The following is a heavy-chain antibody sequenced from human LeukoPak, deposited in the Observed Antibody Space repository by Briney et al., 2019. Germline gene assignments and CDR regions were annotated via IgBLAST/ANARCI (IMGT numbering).Heavy chain of an antibody. Sequence: ASVKVSCKASGYTFTSYGISWVRQAPGQGLEWMGWISAYNGNTNYAQKLQGRVTMPTDTSTSTAYMELRSLRSDDTAVYYCARVFLGYDILTGYYMAHFDYWGQGTLVTVSS. V-gene: IGHV1-18*01. CDR3: ARVFLGYDILTGYYMAHFDY. D-gene: IGHD3-9*01. CDR2: ISAYNGNT. J-gene: IGHJ4*02. CDR1: GYTFTSYG.